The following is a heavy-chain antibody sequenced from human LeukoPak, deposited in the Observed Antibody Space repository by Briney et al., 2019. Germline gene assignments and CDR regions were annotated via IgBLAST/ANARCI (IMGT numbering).Heavy chain of an antibody. D-gene: IGHD5-18*01. CDR2: INPNSGGT. V-gene: IGHV1-2*02. CDR1: GYTFTGYY. Sequence: ASVKVSCKASGYTFTGYYMHWVRQAPGQGLEWMGWINPNSGGTNYAQKFQGRVTMTRDTSISTAYMELSRLRSDDTAVYYCARGSRDTAMATPRYYMDVWGKGTTVTVSS. CDR3: ARGSRDTAMATPRYYMDV. J-gene: IGHJ6*03.